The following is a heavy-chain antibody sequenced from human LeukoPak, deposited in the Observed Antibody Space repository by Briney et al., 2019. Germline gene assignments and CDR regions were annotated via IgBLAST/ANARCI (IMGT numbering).Heavy chain of an antibody. Sequence: PGGSLRLSCAASGFTFSSYGMHWVRQAPGKGLEWVAVISYDGSNKYYADSVKGRFTISRDNSKNTLYLQMNSLRAEDTAVYYCAKVGTTVTTPSYYYYYYMDVWGKGTTVTISS. CDR2: ISYDGSNK. CDR1: GFTFSSYG. CDR3: AKVGTTVTTPSYYYYYYMDV. V-gene: IGHV3-30*18. D-gene: IGHD4-17*01. J-gene: IGHJ6*03.